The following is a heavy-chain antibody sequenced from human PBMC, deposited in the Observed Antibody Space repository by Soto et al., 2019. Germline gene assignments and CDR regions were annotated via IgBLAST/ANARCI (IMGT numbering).Heavy chain of an antibody. Sequence: GASLRISCKGSGYSFTSYWISWVLQMPGKGLEWMGRIDPSDSYTNYSPSFQGHVTISADKSISTAYLQWSSLKASDTAMYYWSRHGMDYYYGMEGWGQGTTVTVSS. CDR1: GYSFTSYW. D-gene: IGHD1-1*01. J-gene: IGHJ6*02. CDR2: IDPSDSYT. V-gene: IGHV5-10-1*01. CDR3: SRHGMDYYYGMEG.